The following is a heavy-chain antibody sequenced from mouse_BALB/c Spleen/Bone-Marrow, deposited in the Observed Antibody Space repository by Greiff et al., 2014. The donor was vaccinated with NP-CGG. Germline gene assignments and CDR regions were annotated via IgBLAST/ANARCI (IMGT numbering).Heavy chain of an antibody. CDR2: INPPTDYT. CDR1: GYTFTSFW. J-gene: IGHJ4*01. Sequence: VQRVESGAELAEPGASVKMSCKASGYTFTSFWLHWVKQRPGQGLEWIGYINPPTDYTEYNQKFRDKATLTADKSSSTAYMQLSSLTSEDSAVYYCTIWPYSVMNYWGQGTSVTVSS. CDR3: TIWPYSVMNY. V-gene: IGHV1-7*01. D-gene: IGHD1-1*02.